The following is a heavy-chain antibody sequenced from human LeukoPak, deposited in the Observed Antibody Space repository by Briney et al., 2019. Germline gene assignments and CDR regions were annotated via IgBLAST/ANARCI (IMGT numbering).Heavy chain of an antibody. CDR2: ISDSSTTI. V-gene: IGHV3-48*01. D-gene: IGHD3-3*01. Sequence: GGSLRLSCAASGFTFSSYNMNWVRQAPGKGLEWVSYISDSSTTIYYADSVKGRFTISRDNAKNSLYLQMNSLRAEDTAVYYCARDRGGAYDFWSGYYTGYFDYWGQGTLVPVST. J-gene: IGHJ4*02. CDR1: GFTFSSYN. CDR3: ARDRGGAYDFWSGYYTGYFDY.